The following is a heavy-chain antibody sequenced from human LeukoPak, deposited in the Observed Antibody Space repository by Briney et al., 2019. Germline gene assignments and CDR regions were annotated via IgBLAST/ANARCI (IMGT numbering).Heavy chain of an antibody. CDR3: ARGPSDGYNSSFDY. Sequence: SETLSLTCAVYGGSFSGYYWSWIRQPPGKGLEWIGEINHSGSTNCNPSLKSRVTISVDTSKNQFSLKLSSVTAADTAVYYCARGPSDGYNSSFDYWGQGTLVTVSS. CDR1: GGSFSGYY. V-gene: IGHV4-34*01. D-gene: IGHD5-24*01. J-gene: IGHJ4*02. CDR2: INHSGST.